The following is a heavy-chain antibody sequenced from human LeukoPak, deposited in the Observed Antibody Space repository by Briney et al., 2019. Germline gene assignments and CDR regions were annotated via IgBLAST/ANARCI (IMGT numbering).Heavy chain of an antibody. Sequence: GGSLRLSCAASGFTFSSYSMNWDRQAPGKGLEWVSSISSSSSYIYYADSVKGRITISRDNAKNSLYLQMNSLRAEDTAVYYCATELDHGDIWGQGTMVTVSS. D-gene: IGHD3/OR15-3a*01. CDR1: GFTFSSYS. J-gene: IGHJ3*02. V-gene: IGHV3-21*01. CDR2: ISSSSSYI. CDR3: ATELDHGDI.